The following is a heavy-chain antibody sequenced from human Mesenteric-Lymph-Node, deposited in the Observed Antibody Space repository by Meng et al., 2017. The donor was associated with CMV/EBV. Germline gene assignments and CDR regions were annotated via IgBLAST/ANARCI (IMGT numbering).Heavy chain of an antibody. CDR1: GFTFSNSD. CDR2: VSWNGSRT. D-gene: IGHD2-2*01. J-gene: IGHJ6*02. CDR3: VRNRKDIVVVPAAIPDHYYYYYGMDV. Sequence: GESLKISCAASGFTFSNSDMNWVRQAPGKGLEWVSGVSWNGSRTHYADSVKGRFIISGDNSRNFLYQQMNSLRPEDMAVYYCVRNRKDIVVVPAAIPDHYYYYYGMDVWGQGTTVTVSS. V-gene: IGHV3-19*01.